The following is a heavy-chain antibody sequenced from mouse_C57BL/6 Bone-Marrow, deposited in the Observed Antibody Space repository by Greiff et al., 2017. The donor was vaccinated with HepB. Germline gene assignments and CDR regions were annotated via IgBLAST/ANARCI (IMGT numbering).Heavy chain of an antibody. Sequence: QVTLKVSGPGILQPSQTLSLTCSFSGFSLSTFGMGVGWIRQPSGQGLEWLAHIWWDDDKYYNPALKSRLTISKDTSENQVFLKIANVDTADTATYYCARTAYYSNYAFDYWGQGTTLTVSS. CDR2: IWWDDDK. V-gene: IGHV8-8*01. D-gene: IGHD2-5*01. CDR1: GFSLSTFGMG. CDR3: ARTAYYSNYAFDY. J-gene: IGHJ2*01.